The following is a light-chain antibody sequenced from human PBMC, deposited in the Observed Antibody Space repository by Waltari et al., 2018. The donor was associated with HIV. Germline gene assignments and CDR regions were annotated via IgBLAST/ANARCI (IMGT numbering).Light chain of an antibody. CDR2: AHN. V-gene: IGLV6-57*01. CDR1: SGSIASNY. CDR3: QSYDRSTPVV. Sequence: NFILTQPHSVSESPGKTVTISCTRSSGSIASNYVQWYQQRPDSSPPTVLYAHNQRPSGVPDRFSGSIDTSSNSASLTISGLKTEDEADYYCQSYDRSTPVVFGGGTKLTVL. J-gene: IGLJ2*01.